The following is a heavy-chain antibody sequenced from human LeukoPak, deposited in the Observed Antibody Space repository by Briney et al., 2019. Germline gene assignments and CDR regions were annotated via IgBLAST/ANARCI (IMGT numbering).Heavy chain of an antibody. D-gene: IGHD6-19*01. J-gene: IGHJ3*02. CDR3: ARDRGSGWLHEAFDI. CDR1: GFTFSSYA. Sequence: PGGSLRLSCAASGFTFSSYAMSWVRQAPGKGLEWVSAIGNGGASTYYADSVKGRFTISRDNSKNTLYLQMNSLRAEDTAVFYCARDRGSGWLHEAFDIWGHGTMVTVSS. CDR2: IGNGGAST. V-gene: IGHV3-23*01.